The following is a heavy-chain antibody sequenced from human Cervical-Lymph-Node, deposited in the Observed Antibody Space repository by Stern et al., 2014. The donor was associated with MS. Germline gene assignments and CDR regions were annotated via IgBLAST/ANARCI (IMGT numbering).Heavy chain of an antibody. Sequence: EVQLVQSGGGLVQPGGALRLSWAASGFTFADYPMHLVRPAPGEGLAWVSGISWSSPNIAYADSVRGRFTISRDNAKNSLYLQMNSLRPEDTALYYCVKETSPSYYYGMDVWGQGTTVSVSS. V-gene: IGHV3-9*01. J-gene: IGHJ6*02. CDR1: GFTFADYP. CDR2: ISWSSPNI. CDR3: VKETSPSYYYGMDV.